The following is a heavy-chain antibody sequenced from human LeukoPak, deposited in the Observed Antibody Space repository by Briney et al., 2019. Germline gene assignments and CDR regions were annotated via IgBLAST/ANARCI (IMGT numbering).Heavy chain of an antibody. CDR1: GYTFTSYY. V-gene: IGHV1-46*01. D-gene: IGHD2-15*01. CDR2: INPSGGST. Sequence: ASVKVSCKASGYTFTSYYMHWVRQAPGQGLEWMGIINPSGGSTSYAQKFQGRVTMTRNTSISTAYMELSSLRSEDTAVYYCAREDIGFDYWGQGTLVTVSS. CDR3: AREDIGFDY. J-gene: IGHJ4*02.